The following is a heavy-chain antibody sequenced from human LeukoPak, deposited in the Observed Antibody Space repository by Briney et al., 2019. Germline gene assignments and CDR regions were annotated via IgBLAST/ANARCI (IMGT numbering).Heavy chain of an antibody. J-gene: IGHJ6*03. CDR1: GGSGSSDS. CDR3: ARTPRSSSYSYDDSYYYYYMDV. CDR2: ISYSGST. V-gene: IGHV4-59*02. D-gene: IGHD2-15*01. Sequence: PSETLSLTCTVSGGSGSSDSWSWIRQPPGQGLEWIGYISYSGSTSYNPSLKSRVTISVDPSKSQLSLKLRSVTAADTAVYYWARTPRSSSYSYDDSYYYYYMDVWGKGTTVIVS.